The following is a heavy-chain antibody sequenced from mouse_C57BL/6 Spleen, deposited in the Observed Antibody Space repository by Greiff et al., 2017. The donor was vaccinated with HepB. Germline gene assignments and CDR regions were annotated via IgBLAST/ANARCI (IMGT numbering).Heavy chain of an antibody. D-gene: IGHD3-2*02. J-gene: IGHJ2*01. CDR3: ARTQTAQATLDY. CDR1: GFNIKNTY. CDR2: IDTANGNT. V-gene: IGHV14-3*01. Sequence: EVKLMESVAELVRPGASVKLSCTASGFNIKNTYMHWVKQRPEQGLEWIGRIDTANGNTKYAPTVQGKATITADTSSNTAYLQLSSLTSEDTAIYYCARTQTAQATLDYWGQGTTLTVSS.